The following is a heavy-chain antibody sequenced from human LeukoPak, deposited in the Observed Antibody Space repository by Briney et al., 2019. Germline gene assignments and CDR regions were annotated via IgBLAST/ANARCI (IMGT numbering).Heavy chain of an antibody. V-gene: IGHV3-23*01. J-gene: IGHJ4*02. CDR2: ISGSGDST. D-gene: IGHD2-2*01. Sequence: RQAPXXXXXWXSGISGSGDSTYYVDSAKGRFTISRDNSKSTLYLHMNSLRAEDTAIYYCAKQRSEVPVAASNYWGQGTLVTVSS. CDR3: AKQRSEVPVAASNY.